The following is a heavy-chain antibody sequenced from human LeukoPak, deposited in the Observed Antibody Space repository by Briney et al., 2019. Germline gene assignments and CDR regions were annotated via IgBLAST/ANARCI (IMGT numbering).Heavy chain of an antibody. J-gene: IGHJ4*02. CDR1: GFTFSSYA. D-gene: IGHD3-22*01. Sequence: GGSLRLSCAASGFTFSSYAMSWVRQAPGKGLEWVSAISGSGGSTYYADSVKGRFTISRDNSKNTLYLQMNSLRAEDTAVYYCAKVPHAYYYDSSGSIDYWGQGTLVTVSS. CDR2: ISGSGGST. CDR3: AKVPHAYYYDSSGSIDY. V-gene: IGHV3-23*01.